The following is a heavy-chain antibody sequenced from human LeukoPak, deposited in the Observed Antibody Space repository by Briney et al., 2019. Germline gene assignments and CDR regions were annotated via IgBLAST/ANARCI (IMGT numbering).Heavy chain of an antibody. V-gene: IGHV3-23*01. CDR2: ISGSGGST. J-gene: IGHJ3*02. Sequence: GGSLRLSCAASGFTFSSYAMSWVRQAPGKGLEWVSAISGSGGSTYYADSVKGRFTISRDNSKNTLYLQMNSLRAEDTAVYYCAKELGCYYDLREDAFDIWGQGTMVTVSS. CDR1: GFTFSSYA. CDR3: AKELGCYYDLREDAFDI. D-gene: IGHD3-22*01.